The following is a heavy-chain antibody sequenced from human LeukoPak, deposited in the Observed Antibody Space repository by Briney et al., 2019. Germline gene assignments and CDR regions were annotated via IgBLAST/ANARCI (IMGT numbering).Heavy chain of an antibody. J-gene: IGHJ2*01. CDR3: ARGLGVVTAQSEQPKPRYFDL. D-gene: IGHD2-21*02. Sequence: GASVKVSCKASGYTFISYGISWVRQAPGQGLEWMGWISGYIGNANYAQNLQGRVTMTTDTSTSTAYMELRSLRSDDTAVYYCARGLGVVTAQSEQPKPRYFDLWGRGTQVTVSS. V-gene: IGHV1-18*01. CDR1: GYTFISYG. CDR2: ISGYIGNA.